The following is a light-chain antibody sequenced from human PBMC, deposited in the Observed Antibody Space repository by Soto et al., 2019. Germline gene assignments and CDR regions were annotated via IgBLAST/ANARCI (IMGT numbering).Light chain of an antibody. Sequence: DSQMTQSPSAMSASVGDRVTITCRASQGISTYLAWFQQKPGKAPKRLIYAASSLQSGVPSRFSGSGSGTEFTLTISSLRPEDFATYYCLQHNSYPRTFGQGTKVDIK. CDR1: QGISTY. J-gene: IGKJ1*01. CDR3: LQHNSYPRT. V-gene: IGKV1-17*03. CDR2: AAS.